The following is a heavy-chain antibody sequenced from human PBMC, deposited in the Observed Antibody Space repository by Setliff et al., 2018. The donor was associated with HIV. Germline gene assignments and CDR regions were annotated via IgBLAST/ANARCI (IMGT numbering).Heavy chain of an antibody. CDR3: ASESHSGSYPFDY. Sequence: PGESLTISCAASGFTFSSYWMRWVRQAPGKGLVWVSRINTDGSSTNYADSVKGRFTISRDNAKNTLYLQMNSLRAEDTAVYYCASESHSGSYPFDYWGQGTLVTVSS. J-gene: IGHJ4*02. D-gene: IGHD1-26*01. CDR1: GFTFSSYW. V-gene: IGHV3-74*01. CDR2: INTDGSST.